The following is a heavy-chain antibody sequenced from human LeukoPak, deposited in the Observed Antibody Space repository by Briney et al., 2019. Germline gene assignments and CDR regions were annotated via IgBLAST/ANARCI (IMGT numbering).Heavy chain of an antibody. J-gene: IGHJ4*02. CDR1: GFTFSGSA. V-gene: IGHV3-23*01. CDR2: ISYSGANS. D-gene: IGHD5/OR15-5a*01. Sequence: GGSLRLSCAASGFTFSGSAMSWVRQAPGEGLEWVSLISYSGANSYYTDSVRGRFTISRDNSKDTLFLQMNSLRAEDTAVYYCAKGGLSRAGLDFWGQGTLVTVSS. CDR3: AKGGLSRAGLDF.